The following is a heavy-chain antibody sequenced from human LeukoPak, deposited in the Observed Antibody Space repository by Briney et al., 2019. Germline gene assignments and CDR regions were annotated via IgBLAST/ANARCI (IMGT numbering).Heavy chain of an antibody. CDR2: INLNTGGT. V-gene: IGHV1-2*06. CDR3: AKVPPSITAAGNWLGP. CDR1: GYTFTGYY. Sequence: GASVKVSCKASGYTFTGYYIHWVRQAPGQGLEWMGRINLNTGGTDYAQKFQGRVTMTRDTSITTAYMELSRLTSDDTAIYYCAKVPPSITAAGNWLGPWGQGALVTVSS. D-gene: IGHD6-13*01. J-gene: IGHJ5*02.